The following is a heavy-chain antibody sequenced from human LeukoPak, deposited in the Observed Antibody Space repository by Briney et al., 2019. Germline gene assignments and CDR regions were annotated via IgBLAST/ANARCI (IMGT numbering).Heavy chain of an antibody. D-gene: IGHD3-10*01. CDR1: GYSFSSYE. CDR3: VRLFVQEPSGWFDP. V-gene: IGHV1-8*01. CDR2: MNPNSGNT. J-gene: IGHJ5*02. Sequence: ASVKVSCKTSGYSFSSYEINWVRQPPGQGLGWMGWMNPNSGNTAYAQKFQGRITMTRDASIRTAYMELNSLRSEDTAVYYCVRLFVQEPSGWFDPWGQGTLVTVS.